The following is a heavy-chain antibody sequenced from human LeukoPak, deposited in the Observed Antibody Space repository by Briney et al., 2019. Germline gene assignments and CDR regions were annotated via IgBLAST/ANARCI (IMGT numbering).Heavy chain of an antibody. Sequence: SETLSLICTASGGSVSSGSYYWSWIRQPPGKGLEWIGYIYYSGSTNYNPSLKSRVTISVDTSKNQFSLKLSSVTAADTAVYYCARDFTIFGLDVWGQGTTVTVSS. V-gene: IGHV4-61*01. J-gene: IGHJ6*02. D-gene: IGHD3-3*01. CDR2: IYYSGST. CDR1: GGSVSSGSYY. CDR3: ARDFTIFGLDV.